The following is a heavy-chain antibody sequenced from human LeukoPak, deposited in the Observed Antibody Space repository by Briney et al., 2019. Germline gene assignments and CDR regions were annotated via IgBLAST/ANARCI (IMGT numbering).Heavy chain of an antibody. V-gene: IGHV3-66*01. CDR1: GFTVSSNY. CDR2: IYSGGST. J-gene: IGHJ4*02. D-gene: IGHD3-22*01. Sequence: PGGSLRLSCAASGFTVSSNYMSWVRQAPGKGLEWVSVIYSGGSTYYADSVKGRFTISRDNSKNTLYLQMNSLRAEDTAVYYCAKAPYYYDSSGYSHWGQGTLVTVSS. CDR3: AKAPYYYDSSGYSH.